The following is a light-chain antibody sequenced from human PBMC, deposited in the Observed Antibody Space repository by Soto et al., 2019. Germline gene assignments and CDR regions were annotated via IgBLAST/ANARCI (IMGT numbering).Light chain of an antibody. J-gene: IGLJ2*01. Sequence: SALTQPASVSGSPGQSITISCTGTSSDVGGYDYVSWYQQHPGKAPKLMIYDVSNRPLGVSNRFSGSKSGNTASLTISGLQAEDEADYYCSSYTSSSFLVFGGGTKVTVL. CDR3: SSYTSSSFLV. CDR2: DVS. CDR1: SSDVGGYDY. V-gene: IGLV2-14*03.